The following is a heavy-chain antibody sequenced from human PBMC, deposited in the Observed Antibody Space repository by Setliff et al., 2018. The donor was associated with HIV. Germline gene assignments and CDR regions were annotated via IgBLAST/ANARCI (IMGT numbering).Heavy chain of an antibody. Sequence: SETLSLTCTVSGGSINKYYWSWSRQSAGRGLEWIGRIYSTGSINYNPSLKSRVTMSVDTAKNQFSLKLTTVTAADAAVYYCTRDTGYILSGYRPHWYFDLWGRGTLVTVSS. V-gene: IGHV4-4*07. CDR1: GGSINKYY. D-gene: IGHD3-9*01. CDR2: IYSTGSI. CDR3: TRDTGYILSGYRPHWYFDL. J-gene: IGHJ2*01.